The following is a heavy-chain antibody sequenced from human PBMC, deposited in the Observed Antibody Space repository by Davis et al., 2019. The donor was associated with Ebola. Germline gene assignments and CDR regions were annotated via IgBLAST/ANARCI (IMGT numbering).Heavy chain of an antibody. J-gene: IGHJ4*02. CDR2: IWYDGSNK. Sequence: PGGSLRLSCAASGFTFSTYGMHWVRQAPGKGLEWVAVIWYDGSNKYYADSVKGRFTISRDNSKNTLYLQMNSLRAEDTAVYYCARGSYWNYSLDYWGQGTLVTVSS. CDR1: GFTFSTYG. V-gene: IGHV3-33*01. D-gene: IGHD1-7*01. CDR3: ARGSYWNYSLDY.